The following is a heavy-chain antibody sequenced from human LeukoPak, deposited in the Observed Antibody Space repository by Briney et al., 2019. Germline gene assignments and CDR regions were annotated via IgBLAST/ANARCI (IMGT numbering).Heavy chain of an antibody. J-gene: IGHJ4*02. CDR3: VREGDDYGDYRYFDY. V-gene: IGHV1-46*01. CDR1: GYTFTSYY. D-gene: IGHD4-17*01. CDR2: INPSGGST. Sequence: ASVKVSCKASGYTFTSYYMHWVRQAPGQGLEWMGIINPSGGSTSYAQKFQGRVTMTRDTSTSTVYMELSSLRSEDTAVYYCVREGDDYGDYRYFDYWGQGTLVTVSS.